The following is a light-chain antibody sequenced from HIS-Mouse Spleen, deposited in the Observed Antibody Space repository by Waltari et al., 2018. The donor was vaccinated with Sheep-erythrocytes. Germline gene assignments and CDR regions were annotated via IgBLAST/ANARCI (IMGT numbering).Light chain of an antibody. Sequence: AIRMTQSPSSFSASTGDRVTITCRASQGISSYLAWYQQKPGKAPKLLIYAASTLQSGVPSRFSGSGSGTDFILTISCLQAEDVAVYYCQQYYSTPLTFGGGTKVEIK. V-gene: IGKV1-8*01. CDR2: AAS. CDR3: QQYYSTPLT. J-gene: IGKJ4*01. CDR1: QGISSY.